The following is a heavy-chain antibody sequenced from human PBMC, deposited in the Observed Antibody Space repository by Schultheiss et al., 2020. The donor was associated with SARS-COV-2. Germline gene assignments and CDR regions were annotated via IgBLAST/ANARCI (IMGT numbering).Heavy chain of an antibody. J-gene: IGHJ6*02. CDR3: ARDSNTTYYDFWSGYYTPDYYYYGMDV. D-gene: IGHD3-3*01. V-gene: IGHV3-48*01. CDR2: ISSSSSTI. CDR1: GFTFSSYD. Sequence: GGSLRLSCAASGFTFSSYDMHWVRQAPGKGLEWVSYISSSSSTIYYADSVKGRFTISRDNAKNSLYLQMNSLRAEDTAVYYCARDSNTTYYDFWSGYYTPDYYYYGMDVWGQGTTVTVSS.